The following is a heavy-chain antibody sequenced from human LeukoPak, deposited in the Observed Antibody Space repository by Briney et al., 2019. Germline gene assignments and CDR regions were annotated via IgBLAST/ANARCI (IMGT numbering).Heavy chain of an antibody. CDR3: ATYGDYAFDY. J-gene: IGHJ4*02. V-gene: IGHV5-51*01. CDR1: GYSLSSYW. Sequence: GESLKISCKGSGYSLSSYWIGWVRQMPGKGLEWMGIIYPGDSDTRYSPSFQGQVIISADKSISTAYLQSSSLKASDTAMYYCATYGDYAFDYWGQGTLVTVSS. CDR2: IYPGDSDT. D-gene: IGHD4-17*01.